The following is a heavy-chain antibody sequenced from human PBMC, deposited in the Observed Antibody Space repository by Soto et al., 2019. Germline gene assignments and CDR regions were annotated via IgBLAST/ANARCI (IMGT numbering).Heavy chain of an antibody. CDR2: IYYSGST. CDR3: ARHKEWELPLRDY. Sequence: SETLSLTCTVSGGSISSYYWSWIRQPPGKGLEWIGYIYYSGSTNYNPSLKSRVTISVDTSKNQFSLKLSSVTAADTAVYYCARHKEWELPLRDYWGQGTLVTVSS. CDR1: GGSISSYY. V-gene: IGHV4-59*08. J-gene: IGHJ4*02. D-gene: IGHD1-26*01.